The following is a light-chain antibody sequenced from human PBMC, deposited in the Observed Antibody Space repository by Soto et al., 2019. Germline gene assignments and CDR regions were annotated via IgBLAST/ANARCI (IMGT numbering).Light chain of an antibody. CDR2: RVS. CDR3: MRGTHWPPWT. CDR1: QSLLHSDGKTY. Sequence: DVVMTQSPLSLPVTLGQPASISCRSSQSLLHSDGKTYLNWFQQRPGQSPRRLIYRVSNRDSGVPDRVSGSGSGTDFTLKISRVDAEDVGVYYCMRGTHWPPWTFGQGTKVEIK. J-gene: IGKJ1*01. V-gene: IGKV2-30*02.